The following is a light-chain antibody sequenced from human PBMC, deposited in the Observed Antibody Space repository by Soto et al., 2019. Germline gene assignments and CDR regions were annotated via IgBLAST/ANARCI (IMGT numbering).Light chain of an antibody. Sequence: EIVLTQSPGTLSLSPGERATLSCRASQSVSSSYLGWYQQKTGQAPRLLISGASSRATGIPDRFSGSGSGTDFTLTISRLEPEDFAVYYCQQYGSSPLTFGGGTKVEIK. CDR1: QSVSSSY. CDR2: GAS. J-gene: IGKJ4*01. V-gene: IGKV3-20*01. CDR3: QQYGSSPLT.